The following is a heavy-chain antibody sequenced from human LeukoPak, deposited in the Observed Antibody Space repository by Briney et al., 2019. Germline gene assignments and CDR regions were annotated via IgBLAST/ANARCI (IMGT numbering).Heavy chain of an antibody. V-gene: IGHV3-53*01. J-gene: IGHJ4*02. CDR1: GFTVSSNY. D-gene: IGHD2-15*01. Sequence: AGGSLRLSCAASGFTVSSNYMSWVRQAPGKGLEWVSVIYSGGSTYYADSVKGRFTISRNNSENTLYLQMNGLRAEDTAVYYCASKGGRYCSGGRYYSQWGQGTLVTVSS. CDR3: ASKGGRYCSGGRYYSQ. CDR2: IYSGGST.